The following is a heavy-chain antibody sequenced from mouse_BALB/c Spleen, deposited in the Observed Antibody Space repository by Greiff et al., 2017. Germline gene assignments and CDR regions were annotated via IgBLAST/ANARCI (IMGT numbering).Heavy chain of an antibody. V-gene: IGHV14-3*02. CDR3: ARPLLEDAMDY. Sequence: EVQLQHSGAELVKPGASVKLSCTASGFNIKDTYMHWVKQRPEQGLEWIGRIDPANGNTKYDPKFQGKATITADTSSNTAYLQLSSLTSEDTAVYYCARPLLEDAMDYWGQGTSVTVSS. CDR2: IDPANGNT. CDR1: GFNIKDTY. D-gene: IGHD2-14*01. J-gene: IGHJ4*01.